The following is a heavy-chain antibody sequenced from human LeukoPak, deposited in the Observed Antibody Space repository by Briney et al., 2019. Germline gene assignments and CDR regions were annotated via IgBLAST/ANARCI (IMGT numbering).Heavy chain of an antibody. Sequence: ASVKVSCKASGYTFTSYDINWVRQATGQGLEWMGLMNPNSGNTGYAQKFQGRVTITRNTSISTAYMELSSLRSEDTAVYYCATGPRITMVRGVIHPSYYFDYWGQGTLVTVSS. CDR3: ATGPRITMVRGVIHPSYYFDY. CDR1: GYTFTSYD. D-gene: IGHD3-10*01. CDR2: MNPNSGNT. J-gene: IGHJ4*02. V-gene: IGHV1-8*03.